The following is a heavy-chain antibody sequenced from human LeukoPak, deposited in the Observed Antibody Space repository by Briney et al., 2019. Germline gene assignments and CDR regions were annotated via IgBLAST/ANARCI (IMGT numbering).Heavy chain of an antibody. Sequence: SETLSLTCTVSGGSIGSSNYYWGWIRQPPGKGLEGIGHIFYSGNTYYNPSLKSRVTISVDTSKNQFSLHLSSVTAADTATYYCARRGITYSSSFFAFWGQGTLVTVSS. CDR3: ARRGITYSSSFFAF. CDR1: GGSIGSSNYY. V-gene: IGHV4-39*01. J-gene: IGHJ4*02. D-gene: IGHD1-26*01. CDR2: IFYSGNT.